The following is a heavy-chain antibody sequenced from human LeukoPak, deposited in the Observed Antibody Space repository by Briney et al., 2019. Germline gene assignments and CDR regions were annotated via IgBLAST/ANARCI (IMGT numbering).Heavy chain of an antibody. J-gene: IGHJ4*02. Sequence: GGSLRLSCGASGFTFSSYWMIWVRHAPGKGLEWVANIKQDGSEKYYVDSVKGRFTISRDNAKNSLYLQMNSLRAEDTAVYYCARLGSGWTFDYWGQGTLVTVSS. CDR2: IKQDGSEK. V-gene: IGHV3-7*01. CDR3: ARLGSGWTFDY. CDR1: GFTFSSYW. D-gene: IGHD6-19*01.